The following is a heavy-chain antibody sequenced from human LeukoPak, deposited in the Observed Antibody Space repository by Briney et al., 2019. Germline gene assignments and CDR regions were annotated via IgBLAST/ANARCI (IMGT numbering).Heavy chain of an antibody. CDR2: IYTSGST. CDR3: ARIAAVGTGYYYYYYMDV. Sequence: SETLSLTCTVSGGSISSYYWSWIRQPAGKGLEWIGRIYTSGSTNYNPSLKSRVTMSVDTSKNQFSLKLSSVTAADTAVYYCARIAAVGTGYYYYYYMDVWGKGTTVTVSS. V-gene: IGHV4-4*07. D-gene: IGHD6-13*01. J-gene: IGHJ6*03. CDR1: GGSISSYY.